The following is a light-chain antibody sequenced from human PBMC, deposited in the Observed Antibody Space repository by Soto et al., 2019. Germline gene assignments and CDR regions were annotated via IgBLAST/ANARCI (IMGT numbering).Light chain of an antibody. CDR2: EAS. V-gene: IGKV1-5*03. J-gene: IGKJ1*01. Sequence: DIQMTQSPSTLSASVGDRVTITCRASQSISSSLAWYHQKPGKAPKVLIYEASNLESGVPSRFSGSGSGTEFTLTITSLQPDDFATYYCQHHNSYPLTFGPGTKVEIE. CDR3: QHHNSYPLT. CDR1: QSISSS.